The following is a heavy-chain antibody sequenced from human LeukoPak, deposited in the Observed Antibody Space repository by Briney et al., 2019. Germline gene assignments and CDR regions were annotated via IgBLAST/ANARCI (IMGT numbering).Heavy chain of an antibody. CDR3: ARVGGYSYGHGDYYFDY. V-gene: IGHV1-2*06. J-gene: IGHJ4*02. D-gene: IGHD5-18*01. CDR1: GYTFTGYY. CDR2: INPNSGGT. Sequence: GASVKVSCKASGYTFTGYYMHWVRQAPGQGLEWMGRINPNSGGTNYAQKFQGRVTITTDESTSTAYMELSSLRSEDTAVYYCARVGGYSYGHGDYYFDYWGQGTLVTVSS.